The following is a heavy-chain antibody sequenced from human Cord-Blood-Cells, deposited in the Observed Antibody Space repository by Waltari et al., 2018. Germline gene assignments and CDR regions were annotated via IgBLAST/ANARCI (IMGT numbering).Heavy chain of an antibody. V-gene: IGHV3-33*01. CDR2: IWYDGSNK. CDR1: GFTFISYG. CDR3: ARWYNWNYGPQRGMDV. Sequence: QVQLVESGGGVVQPGRSLRLSCAASGFTFISYGMHWVRQALGKGLEWVAVIWYDGSNKYYANSVKGRFTISRDNSKNTRYLQMNSLRAEDTAVYYCARWYNWNYGPQRGMDVWGQGTTVTVSS. D-gene: IGHD1-7*01. J-gene: IGHJ6*02.